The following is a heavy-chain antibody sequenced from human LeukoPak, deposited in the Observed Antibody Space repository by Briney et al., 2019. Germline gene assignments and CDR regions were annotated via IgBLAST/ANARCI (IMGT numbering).Heavy chain of an antibody. CDR2: ISSNGGST. CDR3: AIRDSSSREFDY. D-gene: IGHD6-6*01. Sequence: GGSLRLSCVASGFTFSNFGMNWVRQAPGKGLEYVSAISSNGGSTYYANSVKGRFTISRDNSKNTLYLQMGSLRAEDMAVYYCAIRDSSSREFDYWGQGTLVTVSS. CDR1: GFTFSNFG. V-gene: IGHV3-64*01. J-gene: IGHJ4*02.